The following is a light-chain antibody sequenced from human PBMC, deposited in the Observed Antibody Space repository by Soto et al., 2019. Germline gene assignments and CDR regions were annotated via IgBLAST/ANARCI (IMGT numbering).Light chain of an antibody. Sequence: SVLTQSPGTLSLSPGERATLSCRASQSVGNNYLAWYQQKPGQAPRFLIYDASSRATGIPDRFSGSGSGTDFTLTISRLEPEDFAVYYCQQYGSTPLTFGGGNKV. J-gene: IGKJ4*01. V-gene: IGKV3-20*01. CDR1: QSVGNNY. CDR3: QQYGSTPLT. CDR2: DAS.